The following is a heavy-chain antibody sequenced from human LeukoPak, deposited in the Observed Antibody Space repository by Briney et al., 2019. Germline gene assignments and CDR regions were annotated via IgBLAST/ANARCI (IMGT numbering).Heavy chain of an antibody. D-gene: IGHD5-12*01. CDR1: GFTFSSYI. CDR3: ARETPPGGGGYDWVQWDY. Sequence: GGSLRLSCAASGFTFSSYIMNWVRQAPGKGLECVSSISSSSSYIYYADSVKGRFTISRDNAKNSLYLQMNSLRAEDTAVYYCARETPPGGGGYDWVQWDYWGQGTLVTVSS. J-gene: IGHJ4*02. V-gene: IGHV3-21*01. CDR2: ISSSSSYI.